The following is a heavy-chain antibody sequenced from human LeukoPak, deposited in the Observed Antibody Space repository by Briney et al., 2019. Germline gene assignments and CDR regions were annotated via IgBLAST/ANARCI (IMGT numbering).Heavy chain of an antibody. CDR3: AKDLGGSGYYYRFDY. Sequence: GGSLRLSCAASGFTFDDYAMHWVRQAPGKGLEWVSGISWNSGSIGYADSVKGRFTISRDNAKNSLYLQMNSLRAEDTALYYCAKDLGGSGYYYRFDYWGQGTLVTVSS. D-gene: IGHD3-22*01. CDR2: ISWNSGSI. J-gene: IGHJ4*02. V-gene: IGHV3-9*01. CDR1: GFTFDDYA.